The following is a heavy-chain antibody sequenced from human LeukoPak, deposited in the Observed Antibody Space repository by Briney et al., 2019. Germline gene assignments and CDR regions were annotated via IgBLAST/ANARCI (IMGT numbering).Heavy chain of an antibody. J-gene: IGHJ6*02. CDR1: GGSISSGDYY. D-gene: IGHD2-2*01. V-gene: IGHV4-30-4*01. CDR3: ARVAHIVVVPEQNYYYGMDV. CDR2: IYYSGST. Sequence: SQTLSLTCTVSGGSISSGDYYWSWLRQLPGKGLEWVGYIYYSGSTYYNPSLKSRVTISVDTSKNQFSLKLSSVTAADTAVYYCARVAHIVVVPEQNYYYGMDVWGQGTTVTVSS.